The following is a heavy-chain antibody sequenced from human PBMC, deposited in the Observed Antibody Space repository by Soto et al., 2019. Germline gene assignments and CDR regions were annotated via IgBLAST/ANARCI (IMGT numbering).Heavy chain of an antibody. CDR1: GFTLSSHW. D-gene: IGHD6-19*01. CDR2: IDSDGGSI. V-gene: IGHV3-74*01. J-gene: IGHJ4*02. CDR3: AREVSSGWHFDY. Sequence: EVQLVESGGGLVQPGGSLRLSCEASGFTLSSHWMNWVRQATGKGLVWVSRIDSDGGSITYADSVKGRFTISRDNAKNTLYLQMNSLRAEDTAVYYCAREVSSGWHFDYWGQGTLVTVSS.